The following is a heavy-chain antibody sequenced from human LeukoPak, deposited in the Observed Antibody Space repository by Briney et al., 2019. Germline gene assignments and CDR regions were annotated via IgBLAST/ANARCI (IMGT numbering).Heavy chain of an antibody. Sequence: SETLSLTCAVSGYSISSGYYWGWIRQPPGKGLEWIGSIYHSGSTYYNPSLKSRVTISVDTSKNQFSLRLSSVTAADTAVYYCARVGYGDPIDYWGQGTLVTVSS. D-gene: IGHD4-17*01. J-gene: IGHJ4*02. V-gene: IGHV4-38-2*01. CDR3: ARVGYGDPIDY. CDR1: GYSISSGYY. CDR2: IYHSGST.